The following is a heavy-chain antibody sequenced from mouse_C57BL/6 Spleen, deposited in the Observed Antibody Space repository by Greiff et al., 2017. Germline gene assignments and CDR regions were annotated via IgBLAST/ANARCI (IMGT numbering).Heavy chain of an antibody. CDR1: GYSITSGYY. CDR3: AREFYSNPFAY. J-gene: IGHJ3*01. V-gene: IGHV3-6*01. D-gene: IGHD2-5*01. Sequence: EVQLQESGPGLVKPSQSLSLTCSVTGYSITSGYYWNWIRQFPGNKLEWMGYISYDGSNNSNPSLKNRISITRDTSKNQFFLKLNSVTTEDTSTYYCAREFYSNPFAYWGQGTLVTVSA. CDR2: ISYDGSN.